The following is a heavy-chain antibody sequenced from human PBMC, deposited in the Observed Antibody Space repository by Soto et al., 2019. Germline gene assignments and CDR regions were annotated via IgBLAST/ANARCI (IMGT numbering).Heavy chain of an antibody. CDR1: GFTFSNYA. D-gene: IGHD4-17*01. J-gene: IGHJ4*02. CDR3: AKLSLRLRFYDY. V-gene: IGHV3-23*01. CDR2: ITGSAGNT. Sequence: EVQLLESGGGLVQPGGSLRLSCAASGFTFSNYAMHWVRQAPGKGLEWVSGITGSAGNTYYADSVKGRFTISRDNSKNTLYQQTNSLRADDTAIYYCAKLSLRLRFYDYWGQGTLVTVSS.